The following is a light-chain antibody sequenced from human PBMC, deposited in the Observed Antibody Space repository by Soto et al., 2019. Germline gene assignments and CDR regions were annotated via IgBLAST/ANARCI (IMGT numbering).Light chain of an antibody. CDR3: SSYTDSSTVV. Sequence: QSALTQSASVSGSPGQSITISCTGTSSDVGGYTYVSWYQHYRGKAPKLMIYEVSNRPSGVSNRFSGSKSANTASLTISGLQADDEADYYCSSYTDSSTVVFGXGTKLTVL. CDR1: SSDVGGYTY. J-gene: IGLJ2*01. V-gene: IGLV2-14*01. CDR2: EVS.